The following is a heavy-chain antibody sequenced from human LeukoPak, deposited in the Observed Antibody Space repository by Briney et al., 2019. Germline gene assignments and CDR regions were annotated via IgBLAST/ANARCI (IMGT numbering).Heavy chain of an antibody. V-gene: IGHV1-8*01. CDR2: MNPNSGNT. CDR3: ARGYVGATEYWFDP. CDR1: GYTFTSYD. Sequence: ASVKVSCKASGYTFTSYDINWVRQATGQGLEWMGWMNPNSGNTGYAQKFQGRVTMTRNTSISTAYMEVGSLRSEDTAVYYCARGYVGATEYWFDPWGQGTLVTVSS. J-gene: IGHJ5*02. D-gene: IGHD1-26*01.